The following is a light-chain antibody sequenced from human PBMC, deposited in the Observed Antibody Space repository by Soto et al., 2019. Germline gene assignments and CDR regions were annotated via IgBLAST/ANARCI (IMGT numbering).Light chain of an antibody. CDR3: QQYNNWWT. V-gene: IGKV3-15*01. J-gene: IGKJ1*01. CDR1: QSVNSN. Sequence: EIVMTQSPGTLSVSPGERATLSCRASQSVNSNLAWYQQKRGQSPRLLIYGASTRATGAPARFSGSGSGTEFTLTISSLQSEDCAVYYCQQYNNWWTFGQGTKVDIK. CDR2: GAS.